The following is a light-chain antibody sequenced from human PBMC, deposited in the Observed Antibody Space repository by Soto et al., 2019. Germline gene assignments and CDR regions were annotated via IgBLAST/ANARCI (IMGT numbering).Light chain of an antibody. V-gene: IGLV2-11*01. Sequence: QSALTQPRSVSGSPGQSVAISCTGTSSDVGGYNYGSWYQQHPGKAPKVMIYDVSKRPSGVPDRFSGSKSGNTASLTISGDQAEHEADYYCCSYAGGPYVFGSGTKLTVL. CDR3: CSYAGGPYV. CDR1: SSDVGGYNY. J-gene: IGLJ1*01. CDR2: DVS.